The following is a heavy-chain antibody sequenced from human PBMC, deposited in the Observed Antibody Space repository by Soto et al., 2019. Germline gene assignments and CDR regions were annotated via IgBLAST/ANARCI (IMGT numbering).Heavy chain of an antibody. Sequence: SETLSLTCAVYGGSFSGYYWSWIRQPPGKGLEWIGEINHSGSTNYNPSLKSRVTISVDTSKNQFSLKLSSVTAADTAVYYCARGVQLWLPGGPYYYYGMDVWGQGTTVTVSS. CDR1: GGSFSGYY. D-gene: IGHD5-18*01. CDR3: ARGVQLWLPGGPYYYYGMDV. V-gene: IGHV4-34*01. J-gene: IGHJ6*02. CDR2: INHSGST.